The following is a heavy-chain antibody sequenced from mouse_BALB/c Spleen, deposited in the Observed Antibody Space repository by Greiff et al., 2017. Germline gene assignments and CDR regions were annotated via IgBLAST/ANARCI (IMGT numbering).Heavy chain of an antibody. J-gene: IGHJ4*01. CDR3: ARGIQVRRDGAMDY. V-gene: IGHV3-1*02. Sequence: EVKLQESGPDLVKPSQSLSLTCTVTGYSITSGYSWHWIRQFPGNQLEWMGYIHYSGSTNYNPSLKSRISITRDTSKNQFFLQLNSVTTEDTATYYCARGIQVRRDGAMDYWGQGTSVTVSS. CDR1: GYSITSGYS. D-gene: IGHD2-14*01. CDR2: IHYSGST.